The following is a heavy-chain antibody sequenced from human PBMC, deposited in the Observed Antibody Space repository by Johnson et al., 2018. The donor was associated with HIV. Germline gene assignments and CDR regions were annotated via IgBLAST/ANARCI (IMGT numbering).Heavy chain of an antibody. CDR2: ISHDGSND. CDR1: GFTFSTYV. D-gene: IGHD5-18*01. V-gene: IGHV3-30*18. J-gene: IGHJ3*02. Sequence: QVQLVESGGGVVQPGRSLRLSCAASGFTFSTYVMYWVRQAPGKGLEWVALISHDGSNDYCADSVKGRFTISRDNSKNTLYLQMNSLRAEDTAVYYCAKERAYIRTFDIWGQGTLVTVSS. CDR3: AKERAYIRTFDI.